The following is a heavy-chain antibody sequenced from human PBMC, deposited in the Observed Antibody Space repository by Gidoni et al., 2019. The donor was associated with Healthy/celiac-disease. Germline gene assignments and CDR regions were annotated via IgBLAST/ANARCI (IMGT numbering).Heavy chain of an antibody. CDR1: GFTFSSYG. V-gene: IGHV3-30*18. CDR2: ISYDGSNK. J-gene: IGHJ4*02. Sequence: QVQLVESGGGVVQPGRSLSLSCAASGFTFSSYGMHWVRQAPGKGLEWVAVISYDGSNKYYADSVKGRFTISRDNSKNTLYLQMNSLRAEDTAVYYCAKALTSAFDYWGQGTLVTVSS. CDR3: AKALTSAFDY.